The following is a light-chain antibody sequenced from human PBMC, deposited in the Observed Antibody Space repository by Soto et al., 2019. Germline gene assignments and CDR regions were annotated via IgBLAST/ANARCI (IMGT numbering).Light chain of an antibody. CDR3: GTWDSSLSAGV. CDR2: DDN. CDR1: SSNIGSNY. V-gene: IGLV1-51*01. J-gene: IGLJ2*01. Sequence: QAVVTQPPSVSAAPGQTVTISCSGSSSNIGSNYVSWYQQLPGTAPKLLIYDDNKRPSGIPDRFSGSKSGTSATLGITGLQTGDEADYYCGTWDSSLSAGVFGGGTKVTVL.